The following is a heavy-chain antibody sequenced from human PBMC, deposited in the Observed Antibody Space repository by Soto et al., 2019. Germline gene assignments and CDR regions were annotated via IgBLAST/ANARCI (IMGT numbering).Heavy chain of an antibody. V-gene: IGHV4-31*03. D-gene: IGHD4-4*01. J-gene: IGHJ4*02. CDR3: AREGGDRGRQFADY. Sequence: QVQLQESGPGLVKPSQTLSLTCTVSGGSISSGGYYWSWIRQHPGKGLEWIGYIYYSGSTYYNPSPKGRVTISVHTSKNQSAQKLSSVTTADTAEYYCAREGGDRGRQFADYWGQGTLVTVSS. CDR2: IYYSGST. CDR1: GGSISSGGYY.